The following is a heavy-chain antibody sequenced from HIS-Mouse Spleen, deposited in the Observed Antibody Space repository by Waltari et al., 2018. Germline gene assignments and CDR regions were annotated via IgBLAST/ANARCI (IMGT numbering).Heavy chain of an antibody. Sequence: QLQLQESGPGLVKPSETLSLTCTVSGGSISSSSYYWGWIRQPPGKGLEWLGSIYYRGDTYYNPYLKSRVTISVDTSKNQFSLKLSSVTAADTAVYYCAREIPYSSSWYDWYFDLWGRGTLVTVSS. CDR1: GGSISSSSYY. J-gene: IGHJ2*01. CDR2: IYYRGDT. CDR3: AREIPYSSSWYDWYFDL. D-gene: IGHD6-13*01. V-gene: IGHV4-39*07.